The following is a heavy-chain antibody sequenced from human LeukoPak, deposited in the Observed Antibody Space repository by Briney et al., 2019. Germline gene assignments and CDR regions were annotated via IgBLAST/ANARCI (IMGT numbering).Heavy chain of an antibody. Sequence: PGGSLRLSCAASGFTFSSYGMHWVRQAPGKGLEWVAVIWYDGSNKYYADSVKGRFTISRDNSKNTLYLQMNSLRAEDTAVYYCAKDQYYYDRSGYSYYFDYWGQGTLVTVSS. D-gene: IGHD3-22*01. J-gene: IGHJ4*02. V-gene: IGHV3-33*06. CDR3: AKDQYYYDRSGYSYYFDY. CDR2: IWYDGSNK. CDR1: GFTFSSYG.